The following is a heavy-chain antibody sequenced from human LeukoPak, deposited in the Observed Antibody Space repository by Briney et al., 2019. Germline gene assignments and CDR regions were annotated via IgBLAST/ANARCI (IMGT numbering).Heavy chain of an antibody. CDR1: GFTVSSYA. CDR3: AKATGGTNTPFDY. D-gene: IGHD1-26*01. V-gene: IGHV3-23*01. J-gene: IGHJ4*02. Sequence: GGSLRLSCAASGFTVSSYAMSWVRQAPRKGLEWVSRISNTDGGTRYADSVKGRFTISRDNSKNTLYLQMNSLRAEDTAIYYCAKATGGTNTPFDYWGQGTLVIVSS. CDR2: ISNTDGGT.